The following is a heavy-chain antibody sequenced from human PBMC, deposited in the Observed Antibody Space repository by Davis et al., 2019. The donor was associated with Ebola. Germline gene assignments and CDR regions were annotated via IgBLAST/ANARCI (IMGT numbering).Heavy chain of an antibody. CDR3: ARIGDRYYYYYYGMDV. CDR2: ISSSGCTL. D-gene: IGHD3-10*01. Sequence: PGGSLSLSCAASGFTFSSYEMNWVRQAPGNGLDRVSYISSSGCTLYYADSLKGRFTISRDNAKNSLYLQMNSLRAEDTAVYYCARIGDRYYYYYYGMDVWGQGTTVTVSS. CDR1: GFTFSSYE. J-gene: IGHJ6*02. V-gene: IGHV3-48*03.